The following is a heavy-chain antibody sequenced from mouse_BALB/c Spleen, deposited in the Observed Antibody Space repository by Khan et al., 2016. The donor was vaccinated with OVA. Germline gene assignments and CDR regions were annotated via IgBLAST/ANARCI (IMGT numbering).Heavy chain of an antibody. V-gene: IGHV1-5*01. CDR3: TRSYDSYYFDY. D-gene: IGHD2-4*01. CDR2: IYPGNSDT. CDR1: GYSFTSYW. Sequence: VQLKQSGTGLARPGASVKMSCKASGYSFTSYWMHWVQQRPGQGLEWIGAIYPGNSDTRFNQKFKGKATLTAVTSANTAYMELSSLTNEDSAVYYCTRSYDSYYFDYWGQGTTLTVSS. J-gene: IGHJ2*01.